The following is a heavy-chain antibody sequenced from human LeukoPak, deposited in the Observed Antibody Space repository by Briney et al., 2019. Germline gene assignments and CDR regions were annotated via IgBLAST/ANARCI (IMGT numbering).Heavy chain of an antibody. CDR3: ARRRYDILTGSVEVGDY. V-gene: IGHV3-11*04. Sequence: GGSLRLSCAASGFTFSDYYMSWIRQAPWKGLEWVSYISSSGSTIYYADSVKGRFTISRDNAKNSLYLQMNSLRAEDTAVYYCARRRYDILTGSVEVGDYWGQGTLVTVSS. CDR1: GFTFSDYY. CDR2: ISSSGSTI. D-gene: IGHD3-9*01. J-gene: IGHJ4*02.